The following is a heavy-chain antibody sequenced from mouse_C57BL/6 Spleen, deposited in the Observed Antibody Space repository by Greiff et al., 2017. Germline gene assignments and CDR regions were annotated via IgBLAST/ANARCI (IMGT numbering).Heavy chain of an antibody. CDR3: ARGDYSNSCFAY. V-gene: IGHV1-53*01. CDR2: INPSNGGT. J-gene: IGHJ3*01. Sequence: QVQLQQPGTELVKPGASVKLSCKASGYTFTSYWMHWVKQRPGQGLEWIGNINPSNGGTNYNEKLKRKATLTVDKSSSTVYMRLSSLTSEDSAVYYCARGDYSNSCFAYWGQGTLVTVSA. CDR1: GYTFTSYW. D-gene: IGHD2-5*01.